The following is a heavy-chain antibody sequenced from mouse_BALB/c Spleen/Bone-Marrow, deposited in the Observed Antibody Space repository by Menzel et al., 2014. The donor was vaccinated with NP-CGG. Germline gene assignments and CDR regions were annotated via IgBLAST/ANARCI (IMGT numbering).Heavy chain of an antibody. CDR3: ARGGANVDY. J-gene: IGHJ2*01. Sequence: VQLKHSGPELEKPGASVKISCKASGYSFTGYNMNWVKQSDGRSLEWIGNIDPYYGGTSYNQKFRGKATLTVDKSSSTAYMQLSKLTSEDSAVYYCARGGANVDYWGQGTTLTVSS. CDR1: GYSFTGYN. CDR2: IDPYYGGT. V-gene: IGHV1S135*01.